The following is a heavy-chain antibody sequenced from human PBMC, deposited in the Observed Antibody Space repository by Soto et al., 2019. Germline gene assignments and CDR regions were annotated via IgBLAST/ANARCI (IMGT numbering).Heavy chain of an antibody. D-gene: IGHD6-19*01. V-gene: IGHV3-48*02. Sequence: EVQLVESGGGLVQPGGSLRLSCAASGFTFSSYSMNWVRQAPGKGLEWVSYISSSSSTIYSADSVKGRFTISRDNAKNSLYLQMNSLRDEDTAVYYCARERAVGIAVALNWFDPWGQGTLVTVSS. J-gene: IGHJ5*02. CDR1: GFTFSSYS. CDR2: ISSSSSTI. CDR3: ARERAVGIAVALNWFDP.